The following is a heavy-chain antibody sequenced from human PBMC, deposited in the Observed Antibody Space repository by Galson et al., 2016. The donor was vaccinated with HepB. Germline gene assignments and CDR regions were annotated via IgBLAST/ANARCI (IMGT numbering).Heavy chain of an antibody. Sequence: SVKVSCKASGYTFSTHGISWVRQAPGQGLEWMGWISAKNGNTRYAQKLQDRVTMTTDTSTSTAYMELRSLRSDDTAMYYCARESMPGPWGDYWGQGTLVTVSS. J-gene: IGHJ4*02. CDR2: ISAKNGNT. V-gene: IGHV1-18*01. CDR1: GYTFSTHG. CDR3: ARESMPGPWGDY. D-gene: IGHD7-27*01.